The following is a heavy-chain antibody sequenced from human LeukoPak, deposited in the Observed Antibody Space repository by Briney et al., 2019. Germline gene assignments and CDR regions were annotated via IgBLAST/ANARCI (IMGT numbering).Heavy chain of an antibody. CDR1: GYSISSGYD. CDR2: IYHSGST. V-gene: IGHV4-38-2*02. Sequence: SETLSLTCTVSGYSISSGYDWGWIRQPPGKGLEWIGSIYHSGSTYYNPSLKSRVTISVDTSKNQFSLKLSSVTAADTAVYYCARGPGSSLPFDYWGQGTLVTVSS. J-gene: IGHJ4*02. CDR3: ARGPGSSLPFDY. D-gene: IGHD6-6*01.